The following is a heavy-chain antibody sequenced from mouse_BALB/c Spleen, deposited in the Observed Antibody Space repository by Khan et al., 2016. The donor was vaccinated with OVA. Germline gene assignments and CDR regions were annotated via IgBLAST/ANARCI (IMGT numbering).Heavy chain of an antibody. Sequence: EVQGVESGGGLVQPGGSRKLSCAASGFTFTSYGMHWIRQAPEKGLEWVAYISSDSNTIYYAATVKGRFTISRDNPKNTLFLQMTSLRSGDSAMYFFATYYCYEYYFDYWGQGTTLTVSS. CDR1: GFTFTSYG. V-gene: IGHV5-17*02. J-gene: IGHJ2*01. D-gene: IGHD1-1*01. CDR3: ATYYCYEYYFDY. CDR2: ISSDSNTI.